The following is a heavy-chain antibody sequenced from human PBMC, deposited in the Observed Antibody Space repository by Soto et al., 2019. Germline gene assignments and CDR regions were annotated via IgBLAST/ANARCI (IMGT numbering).Heavy chain of an antibody. CDR1: GGSFSGFY. V-gene: IGHV4-34*01. CDR2: INHSGST. D-gene: IGHD2-21*02. Sequence: SETLFLTCAVYGGSFSGFYWSWIRQHPGKGRGRIGEINHSGSTNYNPSLKSRVTISVDTSKNQLSPKLSSVTAADAAVYYCARKVTAAGEHRAGPYYYYYMDVWGKGTTVTVSS. CDR3: ARKVTAAGEHRAGPYYYYYMDV. J-gene: IGHJ6*03.